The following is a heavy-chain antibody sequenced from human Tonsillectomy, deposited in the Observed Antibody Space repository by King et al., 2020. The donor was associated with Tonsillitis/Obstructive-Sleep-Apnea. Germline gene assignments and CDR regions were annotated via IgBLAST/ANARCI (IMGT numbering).Heavy chain of an antibody. D-gene: IGHD2-2*01. CDR3: ARAQERTSCYGCGARMGFDY. V-gene: IGHV3-33*01. Sequence: QLVQSGGGVVQPGRSLRLSCAASGFTFSSYGMHWVRQAPGKGLEWVAVIWYDGSNKYYADSVKGRFTISRDNSKNTLYLQMNSLRAEDTAVYYCARAQERTSCYGCGARMGFDYWGQGTLVTVSS. CDR2: IWYDGSNK. J-gene: IGHJ4*02. CDR1: GFTFSSYG.